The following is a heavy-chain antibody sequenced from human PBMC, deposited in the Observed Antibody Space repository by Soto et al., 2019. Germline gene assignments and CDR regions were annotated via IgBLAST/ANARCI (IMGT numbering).Heavy chain of an antibody. J-gene: IGHJ5*02. CDR2: ISAYNGNT. CDR3: ARDVGRGVVPAALRYWFDP. CDR1: GYTFTSYG. D-gene: IGHD2-2*02. Sequence: ASVKVSCKASGYTFTSYGISWVRQAPGQGLEWMGWISAYNGNTNYAQKLQGRVTMTTDTSTSTAYMELRSLRSEDTAVYYCARDVGRGVVPAALRYWFDPSGQGTLVTVS. V-gene: IGHV1-18*04.